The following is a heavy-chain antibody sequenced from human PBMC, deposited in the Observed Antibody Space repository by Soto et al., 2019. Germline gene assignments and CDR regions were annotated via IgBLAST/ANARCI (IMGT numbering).Heavy chain of an antibody. CDR1: GGTFNTYP. J-gene: IGHJ4*02. CDR2: IIPMFGTT. D-gene: IGHD4-17*01. Sequence: QVQLVQSGAEVKKPGSSVKVSCKASGGTFNTYPINWVRQAPGQGLEWMGGIIPMFGTTNYAQKFQGRVTITADESTSTAYMELSSLRSEDTALYYCARQFTDDDYQYWGQGTLVTVSS. CDR3: ARQFTDDDYQY. V-gene: IGHV1-69*01.